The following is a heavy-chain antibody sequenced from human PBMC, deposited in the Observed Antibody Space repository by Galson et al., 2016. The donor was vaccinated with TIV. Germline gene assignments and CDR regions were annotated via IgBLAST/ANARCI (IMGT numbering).Heavy chain of an antibody. V-gene: IGHV1-69*13. CDR3: ARLTPCGGDCYYFDY. J-gene: IGHJ4*02. CDR2: IIPISAIA. D-gene: IGHD2-21*02. CDR1: GGTFDNYP. Sequence: QSGAEVKQPGSSVKVSCKASGGTFDNYPITWVRQAPGQGLEWMGGIIPISAIADNAQKLQGRISITADESTSTAYMELSSLRSEDTAVYYCARLTPCGGDCYYFDYWGQGTLVTVSS.